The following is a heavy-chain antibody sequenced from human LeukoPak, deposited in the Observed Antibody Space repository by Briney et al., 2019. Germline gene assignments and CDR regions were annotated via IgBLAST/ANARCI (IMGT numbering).Heavy chain of an antibody. CDR1: GYTFTSYG. D-gene: IGHD3-22*01. Sequence: GASVKVSCTASGYTFTSYGISWVRQAPGQGLEWMGWISAYNGNTNYAQKLQGRVTMTTDTSTSTAYMELRSLRSDDTAVYYCARGSRDSSGYYSFDYWGQGTLVTVSS. V-gene: IGHV1-18*01. CDR2: ISAYNGNT. CDR3: ARGSRDSSGYYSFDY. J-gene: IGHJ4*02.